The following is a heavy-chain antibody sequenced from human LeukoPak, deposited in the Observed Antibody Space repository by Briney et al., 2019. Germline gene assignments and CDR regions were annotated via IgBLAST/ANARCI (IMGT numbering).Heavy chain of an antibody. CDR2: ISYSGST. V-gene: IGHV4-39*01. CDR3: ARGSRRLADFHY. Sequence: PSETLSPTCTVSGDSISSSDYYWGWIRQPPGKGLGWIGTISYSGSTYYNPSLQSRVTISVDTSKNQFSLELSSVTAADTAVYYCARGSRRLADFHYWGQGTLVTVSS. D-gene: IGHD1-26*01. J-gene: IGHJ4*02. CDR1: GDSISSSDYY.